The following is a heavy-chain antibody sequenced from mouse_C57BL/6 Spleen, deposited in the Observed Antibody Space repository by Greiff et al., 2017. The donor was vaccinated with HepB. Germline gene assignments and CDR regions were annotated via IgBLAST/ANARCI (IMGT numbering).Heavy chain of an antibody. CDR1: GFTFTDYY. J-gene: IGHJ3*01. CDR3: ARGIYDYGAWFAY. Sequence: EVHLVESGGGLVQPGGSLSLSCAASGFTFTDYYMSWVRQPPGKALEWLGFIRNKANGYTTEYSASVKGRFTISIDNSQSILYLQMNALRAEDSATYYCARGIYDYGAWFAYWGQGTLVTVSA. D-gene: IGHD2-4*01. CDR2: IRNKANGYTT. V-gene: IGHV7-3*01.